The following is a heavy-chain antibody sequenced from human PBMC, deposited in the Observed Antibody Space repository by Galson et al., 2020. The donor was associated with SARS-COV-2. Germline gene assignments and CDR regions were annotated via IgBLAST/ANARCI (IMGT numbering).Heavy chain of an antibody. CDR2: INPNSGGT. V-gene: IGHV1-2*02. Sequence: ASVKVSCKASGYTFTGYYMHWVRQAPGQGLEWMGWINPNSGGTNYAQKFQGRVTMTRDTSISTAYMELSRLRSDDTAVYYCARLGMKEPGYYYYGMDVWGQGTTVTVSS. J-gene: IGHJ6*02. CDR1: GYTFTGYY. CDR3: ARLGMKEPGYYYYGMDV. D-gene: IGHD1-20*01.